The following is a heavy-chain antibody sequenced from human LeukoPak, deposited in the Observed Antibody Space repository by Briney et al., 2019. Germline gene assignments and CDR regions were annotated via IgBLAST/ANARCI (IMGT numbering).Heavy chain of an antibody. CDR1: GFTFSTYW. J-gene: IGHJ5*02. D-gene: IGHD2-2*01. CDR2: IKQDGSET. Sequence: GGSLRLSCAASGFTFSTYWMSWVRQAPGKGLEWMANIKQDGSETHYVDSVKGRFTISRDNAKNSLYLQMNSLRAEDTAVYYCARDVHYCSSTSCYYWFDPWGQGTLVTVSS. V-gene: IGHV3-7*01. CDR3: ARDVHYCSSTSCYYWFDP.